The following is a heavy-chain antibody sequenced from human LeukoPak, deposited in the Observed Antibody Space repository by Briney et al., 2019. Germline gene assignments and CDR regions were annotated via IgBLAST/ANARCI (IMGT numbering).Heavy chain of an antibody. CDR2: INPNSGGT. CDR1: GYTFTGYY. CDR3: ARLNEFYYYYYMDV. J-gene: IGHJ6*03. V-gene: IGHV1-2*02. D-gene: IGHD1-1*01. Sequence: GASVKVSCKASGYTFTGYYMHWVRQAPGQGLEWMGWINPNSGGTNYAQKFQGRVTMTRDTSISTAYMELSRLRSDDTAVYYCARLNEFYYYYYMDVWGKGTTVTVSS.